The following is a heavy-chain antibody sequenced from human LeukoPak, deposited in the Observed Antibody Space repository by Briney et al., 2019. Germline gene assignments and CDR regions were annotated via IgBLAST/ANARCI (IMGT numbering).Heavy chain of an antibody. CDR1: GGSISSGDYY. Sequence: SSETLSLTCTVSGGSISSGDYYWSWIRQPPGKGLEWIEYIYYSGSTYDNPSLKSRVTISVDTSKNQFSLKLSSVTAADTAVYYCARAHEVVPAAILGKESWFDPWGQGTLVTVSS. J-gene: IGHJ5*02. CDR2: IYYSGST. CDR3: ARAHEVVPAAILGKESWFDP. V-gene: IGHV4-30-4*01. D-gene: IGHD2-2*01.